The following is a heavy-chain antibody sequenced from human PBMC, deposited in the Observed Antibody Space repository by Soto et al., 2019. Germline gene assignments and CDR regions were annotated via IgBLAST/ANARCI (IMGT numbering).Heavy chain of an antibody. J-gene: IGHJ3*01. D-gene: IGHD2-2*01. CDR3: ARKIRGEAAAIPRPYDV. CDR2: IIPLVGAG. CDR1: GGTFSVDS. Sequence: QVHLVQSGAEVRRPGSSVKLSCKASGGTFSVDSITWLRQAPGHTLQGIGGIIPLVGAGHVADRVKARPTLSADESTSTAYMELRSLTSEDPAKYYCARKIRGEAAAIPRPYDVWGQGTVVIVSP. V-gene: IGHV1-69*01.